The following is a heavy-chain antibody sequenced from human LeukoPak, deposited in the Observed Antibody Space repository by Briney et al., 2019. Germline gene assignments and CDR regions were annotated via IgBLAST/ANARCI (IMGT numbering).Heavy chain of an antibody. CDR2: ISSSSSYI. J-gene: IGHJ4*02. V-gene: IGHV3-11*05. Sequence: PGGSLRLSCVASGFTFSDYYMTWIRQAPGKGLEWVSYISSSSSYIKYADSVEGRFTVSRDNAKHAVYLQMNSLRVEDTAVYYCARDRGYDSHYLDYWGQGTLVTVSS. CDR3: ARDRGYDSHYLDY. D-gene: IGHD5-12*01. CDR1: GFTFSDYY.